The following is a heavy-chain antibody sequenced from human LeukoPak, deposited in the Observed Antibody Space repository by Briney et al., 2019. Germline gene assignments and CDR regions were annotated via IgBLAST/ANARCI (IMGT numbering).Heavy chain of an antibody. V-gene: IGHV3-30*14. J-gene: IGHJ4*02. Sequence: GGSLRLSCAASGFTFSDHTIYWVRQAPGKGLEWVALISYDGSNKYYADSVKGRFTISRDNSKNTLYLQMNGLRAEDTATYYCARVRLGYCSATSCLIDYWGQGTLVTVSS. D-gene: IGHD2-2*01. CDR1: GFTFSDHT. CDR3: ARVRLGYCSATSCLIDY. CDR2: ISYDGSNK.